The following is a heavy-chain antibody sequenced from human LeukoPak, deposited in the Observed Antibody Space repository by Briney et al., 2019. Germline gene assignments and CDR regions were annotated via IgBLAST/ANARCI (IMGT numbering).Heavy chain of an antibody. CDR2: ISYDGSNK. J-gene: IGHJ4*02. Sequence: GRSLRLSCAAPGFTFSSYGMHWVRQAPGKGLEWVAVISYDGSNKYYADSVKGRFTISRDNSKNTLYLQMNSLRAEDTAVYYCAQGHFDYWGQGTLVTVSS. V-gene: IGHV3-30*18. CDR3: AQGHFDY. CDR1: GFTFSSYG.